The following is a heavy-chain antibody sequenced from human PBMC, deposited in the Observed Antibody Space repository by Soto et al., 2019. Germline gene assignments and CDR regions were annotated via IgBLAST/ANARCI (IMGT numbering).Heavy chain of an antibody. CDR1: GYTFTSYG. V-gene: IGHV1-18*01. CDR2: ISAYNGNT. J-gene: IGHJ4*02. Sequence: ASVKVSCKASGYTFTSYGISWVRQAPGQGLEWMGWISAYNGNTNYAQKLQGRVTMTTGTSTSTAYMELRSLRAEDTAVYYCARGYSYTQPVFDYWGLGTLVTVSS. CDR3: ARGYSYTQPVFDY. D-gene: IGHD5-18*01.